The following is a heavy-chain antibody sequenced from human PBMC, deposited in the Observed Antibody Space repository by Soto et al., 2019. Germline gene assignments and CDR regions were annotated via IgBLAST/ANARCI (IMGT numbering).Heavy chain of an antibody. CDR3: ARSYGSGYRAFDY. V-gene: IGHV1-69*02. CDR1: GDTFTFYS. CDR2: INPILSMS. Sequence: QVQLVQSGAEVKKPGSSVRVSCKASGDTFTFYSINWVRQAPGLGLEWMGRINPILSMSNYAQRFQVRVTMTADKSTSTAYMELSSLRSEDTAMYYCARSYGSGYRAFDYWGQGALVTVSS. D-gene: IGHD3-10*01. J-gene: IGHJ4*02.